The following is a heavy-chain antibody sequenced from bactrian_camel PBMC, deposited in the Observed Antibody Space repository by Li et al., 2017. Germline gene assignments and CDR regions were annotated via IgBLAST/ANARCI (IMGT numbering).Heavy chain of an antibody. CDR2: IYAINGDT. CDR3: AAGFPCAAVLFKNPSGVTH. V-gene: IGHV3S6*01. J-gene: IGHJ4*01. Sequence: VQLVESGGASVQAGGSLRLSCLASESAIRGGCMAWFRQAPEKEREGVAAIYAINGDTVYADSAAGRFIISRDNAKNILYLEMNSLKPEDTAVYYCAAGFPCAAVLFKNPSGVTHWGQGTQVTVS. CDR1: ESAIRGGC. D-gene: IGHD3*01.